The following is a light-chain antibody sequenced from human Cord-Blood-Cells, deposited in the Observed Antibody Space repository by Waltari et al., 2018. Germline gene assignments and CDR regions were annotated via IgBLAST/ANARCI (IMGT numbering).Light chain of an antibody. CDR2: DFS. Sequence: QSALTQPASVSGSPGQSITLSCTGTSSDVGGYNYVSWYQQHPGKAPQLMIYDFSNRPPGGSNCFVGSKSANTASLTISGLQAEDEADYYCSSYTSSSTWVFGGGTKLTVL. V-gene: IGLV2-14*01. CDR3: SSYTSSSTWV. CDR1: SSDVGGYNY. J-gene: IGLJ3*02.